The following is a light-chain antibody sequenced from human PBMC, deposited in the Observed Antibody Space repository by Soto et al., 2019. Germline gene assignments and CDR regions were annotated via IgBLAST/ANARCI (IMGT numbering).Light chain of an antibody. CDR3: QQRSNWPLT. J-gene: IGKJ4*01. V-gene: IGKV3-11*01. CDR1: QSVSSY. Sequence: EIVLTQSPATLSLSPGERATLSCRASQSVSSYLAWYQQKPGQAPRLLIYDASNRATGILARFSGSGSGTDFTLTISSLEPEDFAVYYCQQRSNWPLTFCGGTKVEIK. CDR2: DAS.